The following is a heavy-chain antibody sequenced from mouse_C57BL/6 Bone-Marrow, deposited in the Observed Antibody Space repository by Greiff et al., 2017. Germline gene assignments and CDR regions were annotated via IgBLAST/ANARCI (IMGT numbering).Heavy chain of an antibody. CDR3: TRDGYYYYYGSSYHWYFDV. V-gene: IGHV5-9-1*02. CDR2: ISSGGDYI. D-gene: IGHD1-1*01. CDR1: GFTFSSYA. J-gene: IGHJ1*03. Sequence: EVMLVESGEGLVKPGGSLKLSCAASGFTFSSYAMSWVRQTPEKRLEWVAYISSGGDYIYYADTVKGRFTISRDNARNTLYLQMSSLKSEDTAMYYCTRDGYYYYYGSSYHWYFDVWGTGTTVTVSS.